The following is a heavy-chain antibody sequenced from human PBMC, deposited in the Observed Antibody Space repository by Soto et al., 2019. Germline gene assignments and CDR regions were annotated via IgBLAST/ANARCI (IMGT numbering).Heavy chain of an antibody. Sequence: GGSLRLSCVASGFSFSSYAMSWVRQAPGKGLEWVSVISGSDGSTYYADSVKGRFTISRDNSKNTLYLQMNSLRAEDTAVYYCARDEYYDPSGPPYDYWGQGSLVTVSS. CDR2: ISGSDGST. J-gene: IGHJ4*01. CDR1: GFSFSSYA. D-gene: IGHD3-16*01. V-gene: IGHV3-23*01. CDR3: ARDEYYDPSGPPYDY.